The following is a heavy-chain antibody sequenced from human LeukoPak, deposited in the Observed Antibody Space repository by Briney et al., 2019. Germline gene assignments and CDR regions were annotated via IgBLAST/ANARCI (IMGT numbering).Heavy chain of an antibody. J-gene: IGHJ4*02. CDR2: IRSKAYGGTT. Sequence: PGGSLRLSCTASGFTFGDYAMSWFRQAPGKGLEWVGFIRSKAYGGTTEYAASVKGRFTISRDDFKSIAYLQMNSLKTEDTAVYYCTRRLHYYDSSGYYYVSYFDYWGQGTLVTVSS. CDR3: TRRLHYYDSSGYYYVSYFDY. V-gene: IGHV3-49*03. D-gene: IGHD3-22*01. CDR1: GFTFGDYA.